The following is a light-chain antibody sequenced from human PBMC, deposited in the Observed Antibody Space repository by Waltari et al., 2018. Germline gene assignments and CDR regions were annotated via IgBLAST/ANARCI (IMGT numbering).Light chain of an antibody. CDR1: QSVNRY. V-gene: IGKV3-11*01. Sequence: EIVLTLSPAPLSLSPGQRATLTCRASQSVNRYLAWYQQKPGQAPRLLIYDASNRATGIPARFSGSGSGTDFTLTISSLESEDFTVYYCQQRSNWPVTFGPGTRVDIK. J-gene: IGKJ3*01. CDR2: DAS. CDR3: QQRSNWPVT.